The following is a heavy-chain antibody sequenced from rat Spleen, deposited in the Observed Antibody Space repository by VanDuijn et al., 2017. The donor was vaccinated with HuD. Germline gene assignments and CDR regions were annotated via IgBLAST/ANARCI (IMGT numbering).Heavy chain of an antibody. Sequence: EVQLVESGGGLVQPGRSMKLSCVVSGFTFSNYYMAWVRQAPTKGLEWVASISPGGGNTYYRDSVKGRFTVSRDNAKSTLYLQMDSLRSEDTATFYCVRQDTSGYSNWFTYWGQGTLVTVSS. J-gene: IGHJ3*01. CDR2: ISPGGGNT. CDR3: VRQDTSGYSNWFTY. V-gene: IGHV5-25*01. D-gene: IGHD4-3*01. CDR1: GFTFSNYY.